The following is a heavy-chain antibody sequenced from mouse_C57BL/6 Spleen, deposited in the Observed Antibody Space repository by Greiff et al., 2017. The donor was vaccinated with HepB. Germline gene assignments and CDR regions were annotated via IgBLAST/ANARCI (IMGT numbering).Heavy chain of an antibody. V-gene: IGHV1S26*01. CDR2: INPSSGYT. J-gene: IGHJ2*01. D-gene: IGHD2-2*01. CDR1: GYTFTSYT. Sequence: QVQLQQPGTELVKPGASVKMSCKASGYTFTSYTMHWVKQRPGQGLEWIGYINPSSGYTKYNQKFKDKATLTADKSSSTAYMQLSSLTSEDSAVYYCARGDYGYDSDYWGQGTTLTVSS. CDR3: ARGDYGYDSDY.